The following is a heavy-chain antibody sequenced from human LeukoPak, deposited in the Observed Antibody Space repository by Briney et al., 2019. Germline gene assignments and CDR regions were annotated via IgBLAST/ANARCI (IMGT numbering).Heavy chain of an antibody. CDR2: ISSSGSTI. J-gene: IGHJ6*04. CDR3: AGPLGFGEGHYYYGMDV. CDR1: GFTFSSYE. Sequence: GGSLRLSCAASGFTFSSYEMNWVRQAPGKGLEWVSYISSSGSTIYYADSVKGRFTISRDNAKNSLYLQMNSLRAEDTAVYYCAGPLGFGEGHYYYGMDVWGKGTTVTVSS. V-gene: IGHV3-48*03. D-gene: IGHD3-10*01.